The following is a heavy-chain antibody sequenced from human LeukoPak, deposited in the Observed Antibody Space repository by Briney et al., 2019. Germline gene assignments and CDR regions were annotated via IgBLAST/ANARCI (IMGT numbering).Heavy chain of an antibody. V-gene: IGHV3-23*01. CDR2: ISDRDGST. CDR1: GFTFSSYA. Sequence: PGGSLTLSCAASGFTFSSYAMTWVRQAPGKGLEWVSAISDRDGSTYYADSVKGRFTTSRDNSKNTLYLQMNSLRAEDTAVYYCAKGYRGNYDYWGQGSLVTVSS. J-gene: IGHJ4*01. D-gene: IGHD1-26*01. CDR3: AKGYRGNYDY.